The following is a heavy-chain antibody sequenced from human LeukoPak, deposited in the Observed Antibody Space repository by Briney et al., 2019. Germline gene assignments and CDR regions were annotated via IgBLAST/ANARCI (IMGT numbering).Heavy chain of an antibody. CDR1: GGSFSGYY. D-gene: IGHD1-20*01. Sequence: PSETLSLTSAVYGGSFSGYYWSWLRQPPGKGLEWVSSISSSSSYIYYADSVKGRFTISRDSAKNSLYLQMNSLRVEDTAVYYCARDDSMIIGTSFDYWGQGTLVTVSS. J-gene: IGHJ4*02. CDR3: ARDDSMIIGTSFDY. CDR2: ISSSSSYI. V-gene: IGHV3-21*01.